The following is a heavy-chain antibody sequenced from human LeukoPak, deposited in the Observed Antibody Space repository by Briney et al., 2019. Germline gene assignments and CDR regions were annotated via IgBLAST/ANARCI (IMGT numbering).Heavy chain of an antibody. CDR2: ISGSGGST. CDR3: AKTEYSSSWYGYYFDY. J-gene: IGHJ4*02. V-gene: IGHV3-23*01. D-gene: IGHD6-13*01. CDR1: GFTFSSYA. Sequence: PGGSLRLSCAASGFTFSSYAMSWVRQAPGKGLEWVSAISGSGGSTYYADSVKGRFTISRDNSKNTLYLQMNSLRAEDTAVYYCAKTEYSSSWYGYYFDYWDQGTLVTVSS.